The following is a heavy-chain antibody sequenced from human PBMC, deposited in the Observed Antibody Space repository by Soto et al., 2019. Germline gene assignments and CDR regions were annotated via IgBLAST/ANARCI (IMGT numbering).Heavy chain of an antibody. D-gene: IGHD3-10*01. CDR2: IIPIFGTA. CDR3: AIRITMVRGVFEGDY. CDR1: GGTFSSYA. Sequence: QVQLLQSVAEVKKPGSSVKLSCKASGGTFSSYAISWVRQAPGQGLEWMGGIIPIFGTANYAQKFQGRVTITADESTSTAYMELSSLRFEDTAVYYCAIRITMVRGVFEGDYRGQGTLLTVSS. J-gene: IGHJ4*02. V-gene: IGHV1-69*12.